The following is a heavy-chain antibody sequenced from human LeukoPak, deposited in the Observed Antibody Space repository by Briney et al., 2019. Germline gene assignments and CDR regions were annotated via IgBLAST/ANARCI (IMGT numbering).Heavy chain of an antibody. J-gene: IGHJ4*02. CDR3: ARSSPATTYYYDSSGTGNLGGYFDY. V-gene: IGHV1-8*01. CDR1: GYTFTSYD. D-gene: IGHD3-22*01. CDR2: MNPNSGNT. Sequence: ASVKVSCKASGYTFTSYDINWVRQATGQGLEWMGWMNPNSGNTGYAQKFQGRVTITADKSTSTAYMELSSLRSEDTAVYYCARSSPATTYYYDSSGTGNLGGYFDYWGQGTLVTVSS.